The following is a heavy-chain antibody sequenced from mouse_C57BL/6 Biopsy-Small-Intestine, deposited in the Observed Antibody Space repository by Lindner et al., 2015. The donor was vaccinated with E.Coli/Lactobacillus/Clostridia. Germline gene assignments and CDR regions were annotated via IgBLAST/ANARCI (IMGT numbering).Heavy chain of an antibody. CDR1: GYAFTNYL. CDR2: INPGSDGT. D-gene: IGHD4-1*01. CDR3: ARGANWDAFDY. J-gene: IGHJ2*01. V-gene: IGHV1-54*01. Sequence: VQLQESGAELVRPGTSVKVSCKVSGYAFTNYLIEWVKQRPGQGLEWIGVINPGSDGTNYNEKFKGKATLTADKSSSTAYMQLSSLTSEDSAVYFCARGANWDAFDYWGQGTTLTVSS.